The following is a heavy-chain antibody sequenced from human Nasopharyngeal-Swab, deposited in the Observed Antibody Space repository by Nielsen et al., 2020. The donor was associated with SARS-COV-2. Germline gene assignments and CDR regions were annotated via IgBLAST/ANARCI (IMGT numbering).Heavy chain of an antibody. CDR3: AKEGSGSPALS. D-gene: IGHD1-26*01. J-gene: IGHJ5*02. CDR2: ALHDGRT. V-gene: IGHV4-4*02. Sequence: WIRQPPGKGLEWISEALHDGRTSYHSTLESRVTISIDTSRNQFSLRLTSVTAADTAVYYCAKEGSGSPALSWGQGILVTVSS.